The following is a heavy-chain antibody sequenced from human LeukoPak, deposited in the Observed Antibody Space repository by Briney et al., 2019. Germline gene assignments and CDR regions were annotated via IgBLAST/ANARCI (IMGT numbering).Heavy chain of an antibody. V-gene: IGHV4-34*01. J-gene: IGHJ3*02. Sequence: SETLSLTCAVYGGSFSGYYWSWIRQPPGKGLEWIGEINHSGSTHYNPSLKSRVTISVDTSKNQFSLKLSSVTAADTAVFYCARLGGTYAFDIWGKGTMVTVS. CDR3: ARLGGTYAFDI. D-gene: IGHD2-15*01. CDR1: GGSFSGYY. CDR2: INHSGST.